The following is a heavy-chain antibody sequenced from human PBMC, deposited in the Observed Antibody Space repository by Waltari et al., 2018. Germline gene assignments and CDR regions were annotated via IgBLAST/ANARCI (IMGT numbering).Heavy chain of an antibody. V-gene: IGHV3-7*01. D-gene: IGHD7-27*01. J-gene: IGHJ4*02. Sequence: EVHLVESGGGLVQPGGSLRLSCAASGFTFTDDWMSGVRQAPGKWPEWVANIHKDGSEKNYVDYVKGRFTISRDNAKDSVYLQMNSLRADDTAMYYCVRDHWGPDYWGQGTLVTVSS. CDR1: GFTFTDDW. CDR2: IHKDGSEK. CDR3: VRDHWGPDY.